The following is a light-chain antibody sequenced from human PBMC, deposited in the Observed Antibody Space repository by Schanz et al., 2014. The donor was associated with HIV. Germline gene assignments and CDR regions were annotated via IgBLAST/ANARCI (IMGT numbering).Light chain of an antibody. V-gene: IGLV1-47*02. CDR1: TSNIGTNS. CDR2: NDH. Sequence: QSVLTQPPSASATPGQRVTMSCSGRTSNIGTNSVNWYQQLPGTAPRLLIYNDHQRPSGVPDRFSGSKSGTSASLAISGLRTEDEADYYCQSYDNSLSARVFGGGTKLTVL. J-gene: IGLJ3*02. CDR3: QSYDNSLSARV.